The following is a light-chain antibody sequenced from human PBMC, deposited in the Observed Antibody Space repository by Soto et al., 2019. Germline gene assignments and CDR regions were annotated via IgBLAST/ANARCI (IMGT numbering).Light chain of an antibody. CDR1: QNINNDY. Sequence: PGERATLSCRASQNINNDYLAWYQQKPGQAPRLLIYGASSRATGIPDRFSGSGSGTDFTLTISRLEPEDFAVYYCQQYNNWPLTFGGGTKVDIK. CDR2: GAS. CDR3: QQYNNWPLT. J-gene: IGKJ4*01. V-gene: IGKV3-20*01.